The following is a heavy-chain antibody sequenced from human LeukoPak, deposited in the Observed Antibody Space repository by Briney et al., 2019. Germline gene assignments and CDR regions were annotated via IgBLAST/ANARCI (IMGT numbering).Heavy chain of an antibody. CDR3: AREGSEGYLFDY. CDR2: TYYRSKWYN. J-gene: IGHJ4*02. CDR1: GDSVSSSAA. Sequence: SQTLSLTCAISGDSVSSSAAWSWVRQSPSRGLEWLGRTYYRSKWYNDYVVSVKSRITINPDTSKNQFSLQLNSMTPEDTAVYYCAREGSEGYLFDYWGQGTLVTVSS. V-gene: IGHV6-1*01. D-gene: IGHD1-1*01.